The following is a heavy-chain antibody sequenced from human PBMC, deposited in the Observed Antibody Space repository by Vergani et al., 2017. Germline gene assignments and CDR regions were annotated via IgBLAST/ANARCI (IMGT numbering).Heavy chain of an antibody. CDR2: MNPISGNT. J-gene: IGHJ3*01. CDR1: GYTFTSDD. CDR3: ARVAPSNSEVTPTAFDV. Sequence: QVPLVPSGAAVKTPGASVKVSCKASGYTFTSDDINWVRQATGQGLEWMGWMNPISGNTGYAQNLQGRLTITRDTSVNTAYMELSSLRSDDTAVYFCARVAPSNSEVTPTAFDVWGQGTMVTVSS. D-gene: IGHD1-1*01. V-gene: IGHV1-8*03.